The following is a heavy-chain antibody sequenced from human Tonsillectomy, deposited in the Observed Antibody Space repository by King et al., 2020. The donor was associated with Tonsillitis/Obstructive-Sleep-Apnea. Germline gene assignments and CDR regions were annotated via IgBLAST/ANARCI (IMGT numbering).Heavy chain of an antibody. V-gene: IGHV3-73*01. J-gene: IGHJ4*02. CDR3: TSSPYCSSTSCPTWGY. D-gene: IGHD2-2*01. Sequence: VQLVESGGGLVQPGGSLKLSCAASGFTFSGSAMHWVRQASGKGREWVGRIRSKANSYATAYAASVKGRFTISRDDSKNTAYLQMNSLKTEDTAVYYCTSSPYCSSTSCPTWGYWGQGTLVTVSS. CDR2: IRSKANSYAT. CDR1: GFTFSGSA.